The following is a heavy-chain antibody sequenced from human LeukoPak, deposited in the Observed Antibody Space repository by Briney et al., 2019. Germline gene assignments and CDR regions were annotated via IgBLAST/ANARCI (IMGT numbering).Heavy chain of an antibody. CDR1: GYTFTSFD. Sequence: ASVKVSCKASGYTFTSFDINCVRQATGQGLECMGWMNPSSGNTGYTQKLERRVTVTRDTSISTAYVEVSSLRSADKAVYYSARAATTLPPTGYWGQGTLVTVSS. J-gene: IGHJ4*02. CDR3: ARAATTLPPTGY. CDR2: MNPSSGNT. V-gene: IGHV1-8*01. D-gene: IGHD4-17*01.